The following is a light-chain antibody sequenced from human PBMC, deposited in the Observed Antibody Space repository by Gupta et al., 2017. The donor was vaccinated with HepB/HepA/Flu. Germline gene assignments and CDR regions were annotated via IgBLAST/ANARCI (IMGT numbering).Light chain of an antibody. V-gene: IGLV1-51*01. J-gene: IGLJ2*01. CDR1: SSNIGNNY. CDR3: GTWDSSLSAVV. Sequence: QSVFTQPPSVSAAPGQQVTISCSGSSSNIGNNYVSWYQQLPGTAPKLLIYDNNKRPSGIPDRFSGSKSGTSATLGITGLQTGDEADYYCGTWDSSLSAVVFGGGTKLTVL. CDR2: DNN.